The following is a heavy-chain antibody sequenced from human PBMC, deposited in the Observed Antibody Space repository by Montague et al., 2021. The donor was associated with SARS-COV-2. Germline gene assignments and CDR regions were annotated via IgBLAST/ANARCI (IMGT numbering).Heavy chain of an antibody. V-gene: IGHV4-39*07. Sequence: SETLSLTCTVSGGSISSSSYYWGWIRQPPGKGLEWIGSIYYSGSTYYNPSLKSRVTISVDTSKNQFSLKLSSVTAADTAVYYCARVGIQQLVLLTGLDVWGQGTTVTVSS. J-gene: IGHJ6*02. CDR3: ARVGIQQLVLLTGLDV. CDR2: IYYSGST. CDR1: GGSISSSSYY. D-gene: IGHD6-13*01.